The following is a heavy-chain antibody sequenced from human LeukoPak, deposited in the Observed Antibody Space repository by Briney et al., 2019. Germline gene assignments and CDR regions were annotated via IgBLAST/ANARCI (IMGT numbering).Heavy chain of an antibody. V-gene: IGHV3-7*01. D-gene: IGHD6-13*01. J-gene: IGHJ4*02. CDR1: GFTFSSYW. CDR2: IRQDGSEK. CDR3: AKDGQLGGSSWFTLFFDY. Sequence: GGSLRLSCAASGFTFSSYWMSWVRQAPGKGLEWVANIRQDGSEKYYVDSVKGRFTISRDNSRNTLYLQMNSLRVEDTAVYYCAKDGQLGGSSWFTLFFDYWGQGTLVTVSS.